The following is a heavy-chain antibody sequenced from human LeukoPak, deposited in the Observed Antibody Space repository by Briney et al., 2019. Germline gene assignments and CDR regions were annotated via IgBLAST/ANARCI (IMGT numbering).Heavy chain of an antibody. CDR1: GYTFTGYY. CDR3: ARGLEMATINY. Sequence: SVKVSCKASGYTFTGYYMHWVRQAPGQGLEWMGGIIPIFGTANYAQKFQGRVTITADKSTSTAYMELSSLRSEDTAVYYCARGLEMATINYWGQGTLVTVSS. D-gene: IGHD5-24*01. J-gene: IGHJ4*02. V-gene: IGHV1-69*06. CDR2: IIPIFGTA.